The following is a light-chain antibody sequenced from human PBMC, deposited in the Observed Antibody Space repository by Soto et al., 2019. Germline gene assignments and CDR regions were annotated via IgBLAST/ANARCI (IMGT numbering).Light chain of an antibody. J-gene: IGLJ1*01. CDR1: SSDVGGYNY. CDR2: DVS. Sequence: QSALTQPASVTGSPGQSSTISCPGTSSDVGGYNYVSWYQHHPGKAPKLIIYDVSNRPSGVSNRFSGSKSGNTASLTISGLQPEDEADYYCSSYTTSNTRQIVFGTGTKVTVL. V-gene: IGLV2-14*03. CDR3: SSYTTSNTRQIV.